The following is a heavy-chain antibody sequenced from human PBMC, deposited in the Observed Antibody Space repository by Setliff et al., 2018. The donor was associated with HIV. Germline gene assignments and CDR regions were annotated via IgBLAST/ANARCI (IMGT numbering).Heavy chain of an antibody. Sequence: PGGSLRLSCAAAGFTFSNAWMTWVRQAPGKGLEWVARIRNKKNGGTTYYAAPVEGGFTISRDDSKSTLSLQMNSLKTEDTAIYYCTTDLGSGRFSWNNNWGQGTLVTVSS. V-gene: IGHV3-15*01. D-gene: IGHD1-26*01. CDR3: TTDLGSGRFSWNNN. CDR1: GFTFSNAW. J-gene: IGHJ4*02. CDR2: IRNKKNGGTT.